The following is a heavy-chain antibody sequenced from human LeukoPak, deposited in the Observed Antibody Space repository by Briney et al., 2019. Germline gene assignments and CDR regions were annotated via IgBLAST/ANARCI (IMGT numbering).Heavy chain of an antibody. Sequence: GESLRLSCAASGFTFSTYWMHWVRQAPGKGLVWVSRINGDGSSTSYGDSVKGRFTISRDNAKNTLYLQMNGLRVEDTAVYYCARALGDIRGQGTLVTVSS. CDR2: INGDGSST. V-gene: IGHV3-74*01. J-gene: IGHJ4*02. CDR3: ARALGDI. CDR1: GFTFSTYW.